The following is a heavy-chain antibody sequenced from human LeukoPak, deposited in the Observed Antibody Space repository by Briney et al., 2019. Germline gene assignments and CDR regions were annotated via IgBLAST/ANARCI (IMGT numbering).Heavy chain of an antibody. V-gene: IGHV3-21*01. CDR3: ARDRGALWYDTSGFAFDI. CDR1: GFTFSTNS. J-gene: IGHJ3*02. D-gene: IGHD3-22*01. CDR2: IGSSTSYM. Sequence: GGSLRLSCAASGFTFSTNSVNCVRQAPGKGLGWVSSIGSSTSYMFYADSVKGRFTISRDNAKKSLYLQMNSLRAEDTAVYYCARDRGALWYDTSGFAFDIWGQGTMVTVSS.